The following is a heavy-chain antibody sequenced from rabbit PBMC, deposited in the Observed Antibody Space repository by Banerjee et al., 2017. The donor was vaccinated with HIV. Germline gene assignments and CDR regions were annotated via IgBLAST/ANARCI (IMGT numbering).Heavy chain of an antibody. CDR2: IYAGSSGST. J-gene: IGHJ2*01. CDR1: GFTLSSYW. V-gene: IGHV1S45*01. CDR3: AGDGSESSGVAFDL. D-gene: IGHD1-1*01. Sequence: LQESGGDLVKPEGSLTLTCTASGFTLSSYWIYWVRQAPGKGLEWIACIYAGSSGSTYYASWATGRFTTSKTSSTTVTLQMTSLTAADTATYFCAGDGSESSGVAFDLWGPGTLVTVS.